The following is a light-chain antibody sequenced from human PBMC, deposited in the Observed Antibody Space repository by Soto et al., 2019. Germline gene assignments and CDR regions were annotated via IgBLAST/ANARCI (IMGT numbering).Light chain of an antibody. V-gene: IGKV4-1*01. CDR3: QQYYTTLT. CDR1: QSVLYSSDNKNY. J-gene: IGKJ4*01. CDR2: WAS. Sequence: DIVMTQSPDSLAVSLGERATINCKSSQSVLYSSDNKNYLAWYQHKPGQPPKLLIYWASTRDSGVPDRFSGSGSGTDFTLTISSLQAEDVAVYFCQQYYTTLTFGGGTKVEIK.